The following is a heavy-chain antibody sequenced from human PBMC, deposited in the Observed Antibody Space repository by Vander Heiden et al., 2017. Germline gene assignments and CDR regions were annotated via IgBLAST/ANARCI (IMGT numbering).Heavy chain of an antibody. D-gene: IGHD3-10*01. CDR2: ISRTSGYI. Sequence: EVLLVESGGGLVKPGGSLRLSCVASGFSFSSYTMNWVRQAPGKGLQWVASISRTSGYIYYADSVKGRFTISRDNAKNALYLQMHSLRAEDTAMYYCAREPPAPGAFDYWGQGSLVTVSS. V-gene: IGHV3-21*01. CDR1: GFSFSSYT. J-gene: IGHJ4*02. CDR3: AREPPAPGAFDY.